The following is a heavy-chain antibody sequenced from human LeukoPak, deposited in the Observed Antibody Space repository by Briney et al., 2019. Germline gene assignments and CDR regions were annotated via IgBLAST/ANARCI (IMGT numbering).Heavy chain of an antibody. Sequence: PSETLSLTCTASDDSISSSSYYWGWIRQPPGKGLEWIGSIYYSGRTFYNPSLKSRVTISVDTSKKQFSLNLSSVTAADTAVYYCARAQVPLAASPFDYWGQGTLVTVSS. D-gene: IGHD6-6*01. CDR2: IYYSGRT. CDR3: ARAQVPLAASPFDY. CDR1: DDSISSSSYY. J-gene: IGHJ4*02. V-gene: IGHV4-39*07.